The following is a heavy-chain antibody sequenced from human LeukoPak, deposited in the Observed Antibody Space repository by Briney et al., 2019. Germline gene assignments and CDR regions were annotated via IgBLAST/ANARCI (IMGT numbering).Heavy chain of an antibody. V-gene: IGHV5-51*01. CDR3: ARIGYSYSAKFDY. CDR1: GFSFISYW. CDR2: IYPGGSDT. Sequence: GGSLRLSCKGSGFSFISYWIAWVRQMPGKGLEWMGIIYPGGSDTRYSPSFQGQVTISADKSITTAYLQWSRLKASDTAMYYCARIGYSYSAKFDYWGQGTLVTVSS. J-gene: IGHJ4*02. D-gene: IGHD5-18*01.